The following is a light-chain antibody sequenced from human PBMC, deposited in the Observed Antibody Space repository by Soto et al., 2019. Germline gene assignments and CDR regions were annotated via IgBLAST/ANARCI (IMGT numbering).Light chain of an antibody. CDR3: TSYAGSNNVCV. Sequence: QSVLTQPPSASGSPGQSVTISCTGASSDVGGYNYVSWYQQYSGKAPKLMIYEVNKRPSGVPDRFSGSKSGNTASLTVSGLQAEDEADYYCTSYAGSNNVCVFGTGTKLTVL. V-gene: IGLV2-8*01. CDR1: SSDVGGYNY. CDR2: EVN. J-gene: IGLJ1*01.